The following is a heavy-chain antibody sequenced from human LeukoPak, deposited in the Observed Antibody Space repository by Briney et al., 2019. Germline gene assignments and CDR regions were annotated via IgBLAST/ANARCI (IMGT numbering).Heavy chain of an antibody. CDR1: GGSISSGGYS. CDR2: IYYSGST. Sequence: SETLSLTCAVSGGSISSGGYSWSWIRQPPGKGLEWIGYIYYSGSTYYNPSLKSRVTISVDTSKNQFSLKLSSVTAADTAVYYCARVASPYYDFWSGYYSSGFYGMDVWGQGTTVTVSS. CDR3: ARVASPYYDFWSGYYSSGFYGMDV. J-gene: IGHJ6*02. D-gene: IGHD3-3*01. V-gene: IGHV4-30-2*05.